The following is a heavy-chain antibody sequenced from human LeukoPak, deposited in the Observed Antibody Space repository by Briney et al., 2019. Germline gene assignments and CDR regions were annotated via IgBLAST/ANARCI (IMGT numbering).Heavy chain of an antibody. CDR3: ARRSRSSSLGDCFDP. CDR1: GYTFTGYY. D-gene: IGHD6-13*01. V-gene: IGHV1-2*02. CDR2: INPDSGDT. Sequence: GASVKVSCKASGYTFTGYYIHWVRQAPGQGLEWMGWINPDSGDTYYAQKFQGRVTMTWDTSITTAYMELSRLRFDDTAIYYCARRSRSSSLGDCFDPWGQGTLVTVSS. J-gene: IGHJ5*02.